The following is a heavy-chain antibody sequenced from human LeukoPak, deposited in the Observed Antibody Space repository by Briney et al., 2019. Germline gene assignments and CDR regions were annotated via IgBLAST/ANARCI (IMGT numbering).Heavy chain of an antibody. D-gene: IGHD1-26*01. CDR1: GFTFSSYW. CDR2: IKQDGSEK. Sequence: PGGSLRLSCAASGFTFSSYWMSWVRQAPGKGLEWVANIKQDGSEKYYVDSVKGRFTISRDNAKNSLYLQMNSLTAEDTAVYYCARVGLKYSGSYPLDYWGQGTLVTVSS. V-gene: IGHV3-7*01. J-gene: IGHJ4*02. CDR3: ARVGLKYSGSYPLDY.